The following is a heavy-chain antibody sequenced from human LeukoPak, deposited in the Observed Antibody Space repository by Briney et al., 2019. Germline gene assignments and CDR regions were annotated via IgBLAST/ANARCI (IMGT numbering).Heavy chain of an antibody. J-gene: IGHJ2*01. D-gene: IGHD5-24*01. V-gene: IGHV3-23*01. CDR1: GFTFSSYA. Sequence: GGSLRLSCAASGFTFSSYAMSWVRQAPGKGLEWVSAISGSGGSTYYADSVKGRFTISRDNSKNTLYLQMNSLRAEDMAVYYCAREERDGYNYYWYFDLWGRGTLVTVSS. CDR2: ISGSGGST. CDR3: AREERDGYNYYWYFDL.